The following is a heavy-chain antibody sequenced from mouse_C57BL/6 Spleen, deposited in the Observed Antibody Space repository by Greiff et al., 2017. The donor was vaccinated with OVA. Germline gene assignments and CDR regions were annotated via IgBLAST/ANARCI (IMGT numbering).Heavy chain of an antibody. CDR3: ARGYYGSSSWYFDV. D-gene: IGHD1-1*01. CDR2: ISSGSSTI. CDR1: GFTFSDYG. V-gene: IGHV5-17*01. Sequence: EVKLVESGGGLVKPGGSLKLSCAASGFTFSDYGMHWVRQAPEKGLEWVAYISSGSSTIYYADTVKGRFTISGDNAKNTLFLQMTSLRSEDTAIYYCARGYYGSSSWYFDVWGTGTTVTVSS. J-gene: IGHJ1*03.